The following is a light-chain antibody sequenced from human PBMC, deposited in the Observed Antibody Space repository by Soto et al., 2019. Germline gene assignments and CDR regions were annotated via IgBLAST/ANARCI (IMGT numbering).Light chain of an antibody. Sequence: QSVLTQPRSVSGSPGQSVTISCTGTSSDVGTYNYVSWYQQHPDKAPKLLIYDVSKRPSGVPDRFSGSKSGNTASLTIPGLQAEDEADYYCCSYAGSYTHYVFGTGTKVTVL. J-gene: IGLJ1*01. V-gene: IGLV2-11*01. CDR1: SSDVGTYNY. CDR2: DVS. CDR3: CSYAGSYTHYV.